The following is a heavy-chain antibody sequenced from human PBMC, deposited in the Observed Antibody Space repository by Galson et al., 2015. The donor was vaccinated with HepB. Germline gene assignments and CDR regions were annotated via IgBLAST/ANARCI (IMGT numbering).Heavy chain of an antibody. CDR1: GYTFTGYY. CDR2: INPNSGGT. Sequence: SCKASGYTFTGYYMHWVRQAPGQGLEWMGWINPNSGGTNYAQKFQGRVTMTRDTSISTAYMELSRLRSDDTAVYYCARGPQGAAGKPRSNWGQGTLVTVSS. D-gene: IGHD6-13*01. V-gene: IGHV1-2*02. J-gene: IGHJ4*02. CDR3: ARGPQGAAGKPRSN.